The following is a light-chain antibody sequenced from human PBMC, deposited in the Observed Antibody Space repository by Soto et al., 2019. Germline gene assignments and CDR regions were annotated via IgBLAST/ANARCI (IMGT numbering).Light chain of an antibody. J-gene: IGLJ2*01. Sequence: SYELTQPPSVSVSPGQTASITCSGDKLGDKYACWYQQKPGQSPVLVIYQDNKRPSGIPERFSGSNSGNTATLTISGTQAMDEADYYCQAGDNSVVFGGGTKLTVL. CDR2: QDN. CDR1: KLGDKY. V-gene: IGLV3-1*01. CDR3: QAGDNSVV.